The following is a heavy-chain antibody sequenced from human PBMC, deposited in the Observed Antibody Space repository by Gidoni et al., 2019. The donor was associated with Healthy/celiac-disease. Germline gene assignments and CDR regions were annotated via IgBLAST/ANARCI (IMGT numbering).Heavy chain of an antibody. D-gene: IGHD6-13*01. CDR3: ARFIAAAGEFRIDY. CDR1: GFSLSTSGMC. J-gene: IGHJ4*02. CDR2: IDWDDDK. Sequence: QVTLRASGPALVKPTQTLTLTCTFSGFSLSTSGMCVSWIRQPPGKALEWLARIDWDDDKYYSTSLKTRLTISKDTSKNQVGLTMTNMDPVDTATYYCARFIAAAGEFRIDYWGQGTLVTVSS. V-gene: IGHV2-70*15.